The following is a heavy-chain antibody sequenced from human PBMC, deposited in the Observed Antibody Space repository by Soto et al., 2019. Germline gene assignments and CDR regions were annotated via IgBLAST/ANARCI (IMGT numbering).Heavy chain of an antibody. J-gene: IGHJ2*01. CDR3: ARLAARAADWYFDL. CDR2: ISAYNRNT. CDR1: GYTFTNYG. V-gene: IGHV1-18*01. D-gene: IGHD6-6*01. Sequence: QVQLVQSGAEVKKPGASVKVSCKASGYTFTNYGISWVRQAPGQGLEWMGWISAYNRNTNYAQKLQGRVTMTTDTSTRTAYMELRSLRSDDTAVYYCARLAARAADWYFDLWGRGTLVTVSS.